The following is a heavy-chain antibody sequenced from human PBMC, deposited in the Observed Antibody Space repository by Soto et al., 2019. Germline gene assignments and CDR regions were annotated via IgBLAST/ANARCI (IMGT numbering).Heavy chain of an antibody. CDR1: GFSFNGDA. V-gene: IGHV3-64D*08. CDR3: VVRGSAFDI. D-gene: IGHD3-10*01. Sequence: GGSLRLSCSASGFSFNGDAVHWVRQPPGKGLENVSVISSNGGITDNADSVKGGFTISRDNFKSTVYLQMSRLRLEDTAVYYCVVRGSAFDIWGQGTMVTVSS. J-gene: IGHJ3*02. CDR2: ISSNGGIT.